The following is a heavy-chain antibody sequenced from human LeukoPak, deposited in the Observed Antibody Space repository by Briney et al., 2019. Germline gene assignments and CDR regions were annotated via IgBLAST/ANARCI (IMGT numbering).Heavy chain of an antibody. CDR3: AREGSHDAFDI. Sequence: PGGSLRLCCAASGFTFSSYEMNWVRQAPGKGLEWVSYITSSSSSRYYADSVKGRFTISRDNAKNSLYLQMNSLRAEDTAVYFCAREGSHDAFDIWGQGTMVTVSS. V-gene: IGHV3-48*03. D-gene: IGHD3-10*01. CDR1: GFTFSSYE. J-gene: IGHJ3*02. CDR2: ITSSSSSR.